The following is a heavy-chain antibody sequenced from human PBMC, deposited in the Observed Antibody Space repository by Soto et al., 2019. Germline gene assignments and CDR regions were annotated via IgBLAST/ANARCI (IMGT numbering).Heavy chain of an antibody. D-gene: IGHD1-1*01. V-gene: IGHV4-59*08. J-gene: IGHJ4*02. Sequence: SETLSLTCAVSGGSIFTSYWSWIRQPPGKGLEWIGYIYYGGSTKYSPSLRSRVTISLDTSRNQFSLKLTSVTAADTAVYYCARLATGSTGAFDYWGRGTLVTVSS. CDR1: GGSIFTSY. CDR2: IYYGGST. CDR3: ARLATGSTGAFDY.